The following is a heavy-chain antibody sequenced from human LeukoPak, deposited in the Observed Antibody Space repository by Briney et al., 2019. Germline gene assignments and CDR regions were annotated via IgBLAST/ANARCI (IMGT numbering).Heavy chain of an antibody. CDR1: GGSISSYY. Sequence: SETLSLTCAVSGGSISSYYWSWIRQPAGKGLEWIGRIYTSGSTNYNPSLKSRVTMSVDTSKNQFSLKLSSVTAADTAVYYCARVSAWGYYDSSGYSYWGQGTLVTVSS. CDR2: IYTSGST. D-gene: IGHD3-22*01. J-gene: IGHJ4*02. CDR3: ARVSAWGYYDSSGYSY. V-gene: IGHV4-4*07.